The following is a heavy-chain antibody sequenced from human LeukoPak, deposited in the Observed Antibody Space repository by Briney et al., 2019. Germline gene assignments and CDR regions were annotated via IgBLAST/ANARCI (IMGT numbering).Heavy chain of an antibody. CDR3: ARESSGSYWG. Sequence: SLRLSCVASGFIFSKHWMHWVRQAPGKGLVWVSRLNLDGCTTSYAASVKGRFTISRDNAKNTLYLQMNSLRVDDTGVYYCARESSGSYWGWGQGTLVTVSS. CDR2: LNLDGCTT. J-gene: IGHJ4*02. D-gene: IGHD3-10*01. V-gene: IGHV3-74*01. CDR1: GFIFSKHW.